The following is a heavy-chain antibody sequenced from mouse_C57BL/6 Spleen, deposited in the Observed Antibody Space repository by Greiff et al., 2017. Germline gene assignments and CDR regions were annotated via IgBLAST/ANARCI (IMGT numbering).Heavy chain of an antibody. CDR1: GFTFSSYA. CDR3: AGEDSNYDEVDY. D-gene: IGHD2-5*01. Sequence: EVQLVESGGGLVKPGGSLKLSCAASGFTFSSYAMSWVRQTPEKRLEWVATISDGGSYTYYPDNVTGRFTISRDNAKNNLYLQMSHLKSKDTAMDYCAGEDSNYDEVDYWGQGTTLTVSS. CDR2: ISDGGSYT. J-gene: IGHJ2*01. V-gene: IGHV5-4*01.